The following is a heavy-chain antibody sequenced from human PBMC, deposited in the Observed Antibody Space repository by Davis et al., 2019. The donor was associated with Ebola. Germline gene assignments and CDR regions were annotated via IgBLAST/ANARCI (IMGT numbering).Heavy chain of an antibody. V-gene: IGHV1-18*01. Sequence: ASVKVSCKASGYTFTTYGISWVRQAPGQGLEWMGWISGDNGNTKYAQKLQGRVTMTTDTSANTAYMELRSLRSDDTAVYYCVREIGVVVPGVMKDVFDIWGQGTMVTVSS. CDR3: VREIGVVVPGVMKDVFDI. CDR2: ISGDNGNT. CDR1: GYTFTTYG. J-gene: IGHJ3*02. D-gene: IGHD2-2*01.